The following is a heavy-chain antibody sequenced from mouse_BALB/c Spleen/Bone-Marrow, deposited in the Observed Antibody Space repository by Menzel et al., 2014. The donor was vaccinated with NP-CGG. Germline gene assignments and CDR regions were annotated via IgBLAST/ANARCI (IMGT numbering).Heavy chain of an antibody. J-gene: IGHJ4*01. Sequence: VQLQQSGAELVKPGASVKLSCTASGFNIKDTYIHWVKQRPEQGLEWIGRIDPANGNTKYDPKFQGKATITADTSSYTAYLQLSSLTSEDTAVYYCARRLRSAMDYWGQGTSVTVSS. D-gene: IGHD1-1*01. V-gene: IGHV14-3*02. CDR2: IDPANGNT. CDR3: ARRLRSAMDY. CDR1: GFNIKDTY.